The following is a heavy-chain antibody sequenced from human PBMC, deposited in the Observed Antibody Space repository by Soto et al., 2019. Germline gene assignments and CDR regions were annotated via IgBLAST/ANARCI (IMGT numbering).Heavy chain of an antibody. Sequence: QITLKESGPTLVNPTPTLTLTCTFSGFSLSTSGVGVGWIRRPPGKALEWLALIYWDDDKRYSPSLTSRLTITKDTSKNQVVLTMTNMDPVDTATYYCAHEYCSGGSCYADDAFDIWGQGTMVTVSS. CDR1: GFSLSTSGVG. V-gene: IGHV2-5*02. J-gene: IGHJ3*02. CDR2: IYWDDDK. CDR3: AHEYCSGGSCYADDAFDI. D-gene: IGHD2-15*01.